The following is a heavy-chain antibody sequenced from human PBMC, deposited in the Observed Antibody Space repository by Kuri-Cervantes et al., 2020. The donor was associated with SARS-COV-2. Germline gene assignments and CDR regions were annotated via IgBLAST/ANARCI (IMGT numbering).Heavy chain of an antibody. CDR3: ARVHPGPEFHYGMDV. Sequence: LRLSCALSGDSVSSNTAAWNWIRQSPSRGLEWLGRTYYRSEWYNDYAVSVKSRITINPDTSKNQFSLHLNSVTPEDTAVYYCARVHPGPEFHYGMDVWGQGTTVTVSS. CDR1: GDSVSSNTAA. V-gene: IGHV6-1*01. D-gene: IGHD3-10*01. CDR2: TYYRSEWYN. J-gene: IGHJ6*02.